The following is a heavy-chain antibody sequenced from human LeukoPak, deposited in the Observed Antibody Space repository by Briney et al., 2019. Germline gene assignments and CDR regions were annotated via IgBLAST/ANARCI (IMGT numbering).Heavy chain of an antibody. Sequence: ASVKVSCKASGYTFTGYYMHWVRQAPGQGLEWMGWISAYNGNTNCAQKLQGRVTMTTDTSTSTAYMELRSLRSDDTAVYYCARVWNDFWSGYYTLRWFDPWGQGTLVTVSS. J-gene: IGHJ5*02. CDR2: ISAYNGNT. CDR3: ARVWNDFWSGYYTLRWFDP. CDR1: GYTFTGYY. V-gene: IGHV1-18*04. D-gene: IGHD3-3*01.